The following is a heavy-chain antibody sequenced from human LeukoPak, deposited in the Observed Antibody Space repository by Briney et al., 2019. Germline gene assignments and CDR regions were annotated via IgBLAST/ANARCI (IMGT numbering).Heavy chain of an antibody. J-gene: IGHJ4*02. CDR1: GFSLSSFA. Sequence: GGSLRLSCAASGFSLSSFAMHWVRQAPGKGLEWVAAISYDGSNKFYADSVKGRFTISRDDSKNTLYLQMNSLRAADTAGYFCARDTMYSSGWGPFDYWGQGTLVTVSS. D-gene: IGHD6-19*01. CDR3: ARDTMYSSGWGPFDY. CDR2: ISYDGSNK. V-gene: IGHV3-30*01.